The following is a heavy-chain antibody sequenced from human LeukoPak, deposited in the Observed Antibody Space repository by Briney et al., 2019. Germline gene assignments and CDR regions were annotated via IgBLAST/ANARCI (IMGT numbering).Heavy chain of an antibody. CDR1: GFTVSTNS. CDR3: ARRAGAYSHPYDY. Sequence: GGSLRLSCAVSGFTVSTNSMSWVRQAPGKGLEWVSFIYSDNTHYSDSVKGRFTISRDNSKNTLYLQMNSLRAEDTAVYYCARRAGAYSHPYDYWGQGTLVTVSS. D-gene: IGHD4/OR15-4a*01. J-gene: IGHJ4*02. CDR2: IYSDNT. V-gene: IGHV3-53*01.